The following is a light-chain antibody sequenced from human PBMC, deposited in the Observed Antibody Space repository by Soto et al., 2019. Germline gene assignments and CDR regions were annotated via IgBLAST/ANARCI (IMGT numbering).Light chain of an antibody. Sequence: DIQITQYPSSLSASVGDRVTITCRASQDITNSLNGYQQKSGKAPSLLIYASSTLQTGVPSRFSGSGSGTDFTLSISNLQPEDFAHYFCHQTYSTPGTFGQGTKVDIK. V-gene: IGKV1-39*01. CDR3: HQTYSTPGT. J-gene: IGKJ1*01. CDR2: ASS. CDR1: QDITNS.